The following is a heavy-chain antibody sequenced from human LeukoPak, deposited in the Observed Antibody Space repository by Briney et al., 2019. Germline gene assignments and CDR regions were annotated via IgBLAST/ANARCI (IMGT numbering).Heavy chain of an antibody. J-gene: IGHJ4*02. Sequence: PSETLSLTCTVSGGSISGYYWNCIRQPAGKGLEWIGRIYISGVTNYNPSLKSRVTMTVDTSKNQFSLKLTSVTAADTAVYYCARENGDYYYWGQGTLVTVSS. CDR1: GGSISGYY. CDR3: ARENGDYYY. D-gene: IGHD4-17*01. V-gene: IGHV4-4*07. CDR2: IYISGVT.